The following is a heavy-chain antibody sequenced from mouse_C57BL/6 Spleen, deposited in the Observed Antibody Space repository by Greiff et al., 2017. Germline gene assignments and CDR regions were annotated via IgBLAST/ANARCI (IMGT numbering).Heavy chain of an antibody. CDR3: AHYGSSYGGAY. J-gene: IGHJ3*01. D-gene: IGHD1-1*01. CDR1: GYTFTSYG. Sequence: QVQLQQSGAELARPGASVKLSCKASGYTFTSYGISWVKQRTGQGLEWIGEIYPRSGNTYYNEKFKGKATLTADKSSSTAYMELRSLTSEDSAVYFCAHYGSSYGGAYWGQGTLVTVSA. V-gene: IGHV1-81*01. CDR2: IYPRSGNT.